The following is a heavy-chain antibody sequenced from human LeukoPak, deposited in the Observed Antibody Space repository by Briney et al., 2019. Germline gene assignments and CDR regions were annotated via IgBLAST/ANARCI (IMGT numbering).Heavy chain of an antibody. CDR3: ARAVGAYSSRRDLDY. V-gene: IGHV3-30-3*01. CDR2: ISYDGSNK. J-gene: IGHJ4*02. D-gene: IGHD6-13*01. Sequence: GRSLRLSCAASGFTFSSYAMHWARQAPGKGLEWVAVISYDGSNKYYADSVKGRFTISRDNSKNTLYLQMNSLRAEDTAVYYCARAVGAYSSRRDLDYWGQGTLVTVSS. CDR1: GFTFSSYA.